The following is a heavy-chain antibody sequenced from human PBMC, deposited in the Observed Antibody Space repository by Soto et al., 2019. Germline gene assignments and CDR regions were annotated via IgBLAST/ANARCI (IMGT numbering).Heavy chain of an antibody. J-gene: IGHJ6*02. CDR2: ISGSGGST. CDR3: ANGAKRRGIYYDFWSGHARMDV. CDR1: RFTFTRYA. V-gene: IGHV3-23*01. D-gene: IGHD3-3*01. Sequence: LRLSCAASRFTFTRYAMSRVRQSQGRALEGVSAISGSGGSTYYAESVKGRFTISRDNTKNTLYLQMISLRAEDTAVYYCANGAKRRGIYYDFWSGHARMDVWGQGTTVTVSS.